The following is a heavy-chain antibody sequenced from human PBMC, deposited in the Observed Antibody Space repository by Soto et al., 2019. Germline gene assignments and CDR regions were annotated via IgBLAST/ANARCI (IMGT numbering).Heavy chain of an antibody. CDR1: GYTFTSYG. Sequence: GASVKVSCKASGYTFTSYGISWVQQAPGQGLEWMGWISAYNGNTNYAQKLQGRVTMTTDTSTSTAYMELRSLRSDDTAVYYCARDPRSSSGNWFDPWGQGTLVTVSS. V-gene: IGHV1-18*01. J-gene: IGHJ5*02. CDR2: ISAYNGNT. CDR3: ARDPRSSSGNWFDP. D-gene: IGHD6-6*01.